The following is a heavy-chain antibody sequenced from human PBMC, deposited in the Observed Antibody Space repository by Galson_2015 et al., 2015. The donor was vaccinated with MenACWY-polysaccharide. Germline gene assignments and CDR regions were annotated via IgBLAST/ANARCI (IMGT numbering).Heavy chain of an antibody. Sequence: SLRLSCAASGFTFSNFWMSWVHQAPGKGLEWVANIKQDGSEKYYVDSVKGRFTISRDNAKNSLFLQMNSLRAEDTAVYYCARDCSSTSCYFHLFDYWGQGTLVTVSS. D-gene: IGHD2-2*01. CDR2: IKQDGSEK. J-gene: IGHJ4*02. CDR1: GFTFSNFW. V-gene: IGHV3-7*01. CDR3: ARDCSSTSCYFHLFDY.